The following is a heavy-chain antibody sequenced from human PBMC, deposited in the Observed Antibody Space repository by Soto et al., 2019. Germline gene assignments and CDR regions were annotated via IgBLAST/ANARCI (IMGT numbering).Heavy chain of an antibody. Sequence: EVQLLESGGGLVQPGGSLRLSCAASGFTFSSYAMSWVRQAPGMGLEWVSSISGNGDTIYYADFVKGRFTISRDNSKNTLYLQMNSLRAEDTALYYCAKGPGSYSDFDYWGQGTLVTVSS. V-gene: IGHV3-23*01. CDR1: GFTFSSYA. J-gene: IGHJ4*02. CDR2: ISGNGDTI. CDR3: AKGPGSYSDFDY. D-gene: IGHD1-26*01.